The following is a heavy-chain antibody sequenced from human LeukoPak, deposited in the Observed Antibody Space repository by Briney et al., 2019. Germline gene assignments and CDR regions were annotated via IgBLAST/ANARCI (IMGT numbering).Heavy chain of an antibody. CDR1: GFTFSSYG. CDR2: ISYDGSNK. V-gene: IGHV3-30*18. D-gene: IGHD3-10*01. J-gene: IGHJ4*02. CDR3: AKDLSGTTSDY. Sequence: GGSLRLSCAASGFTFSSYGMHWVRQVPGKGLEWVAVISYDGSNKYYVDSVKGRFTISRDNSKNTPYLQMNSLRVEDTAVYYCAKDLSGTTSDYWGQGTLVTVSS.